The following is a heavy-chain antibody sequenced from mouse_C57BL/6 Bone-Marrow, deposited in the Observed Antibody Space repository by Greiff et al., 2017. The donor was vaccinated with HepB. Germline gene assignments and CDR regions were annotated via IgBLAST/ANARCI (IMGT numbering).Heavy chain of an antibody. J-gene: IGHJ1*03. Sequence: DVKLQESGGGLVQPGESLKLSCESNEYEFPSHDMSWVRKTPEKRLELVAAINSDGGSTYYPDTMERRFIISRDNTKKTLYLQMSSLRSEDTALYYCARLGRPDWYFDVWGTGTTVTVSS. D-gene: IGHD4-1*01. CDR1: EYEFPSHD. CDR2: INSDGGST. CDR3: ARLGRPDWYFDV. V-gene: IGHV5-2*01.